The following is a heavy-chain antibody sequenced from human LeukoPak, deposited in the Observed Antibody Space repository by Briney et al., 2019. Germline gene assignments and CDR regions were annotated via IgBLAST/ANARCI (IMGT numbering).Heavy chain of an antibody. V-gene: IGHV3-7*01. Sequence: GGSLRLSCAASGFTFSSYWMSWVRQAPGKGLEWVANIKQDGSEKYYVDSVKGRFTISRDNAKNSLYLQMNSLRAEDTAVYYCARPGYSSSWAYYYYGMDVWGQGTTVTVSS. D-gene: IGHD6-13*01. J-gene: IGHJ6*02. CDR3: ARPGYSSSWAYYYYGMDV. CDR2: IKQDGSEK. CDR1: GFTFSSYW.